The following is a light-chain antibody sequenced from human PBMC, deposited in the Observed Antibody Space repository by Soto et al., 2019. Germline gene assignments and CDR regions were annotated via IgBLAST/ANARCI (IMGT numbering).Light chain of an antibody. V-gene: IGLV2-8*01. CDR1: SSDVGGYNF. Sequence: QSALTQPPSASGSPGQSVTISCTGTSSDVGGYNFVSWYRQYPGKAPQLIIYEVTKRPSGFPDRFSGSKSDNTASLTVSGLQAEDEADYYCSSYAATNNYVFGSGTKLTV. J-gene: IGLJ1*01. CDR2: EVT. CDR3: SSYAATNNYV.